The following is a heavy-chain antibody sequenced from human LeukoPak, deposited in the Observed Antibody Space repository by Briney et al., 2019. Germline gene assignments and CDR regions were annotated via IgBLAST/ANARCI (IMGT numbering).Heavy chain of an antibody. J-gene: IGHJ3*02. Sequence: QAGESLRLSCAASGFTFSRYGMHWVRQAPGKGLEWVAFMRYDESEKHYADSVKGRFTISRDTSKSTLYLQMSSLRVEDTALYYCARVRIELDDDAVDIWGQGTMVTVSS. CDR1: GFTFSRYG. V-gene: IGHV3-30*02. CDR3: ARVRIELDDDAVDI. D-gene: IGHD5-12*01. CDR2: MRYDESEK.